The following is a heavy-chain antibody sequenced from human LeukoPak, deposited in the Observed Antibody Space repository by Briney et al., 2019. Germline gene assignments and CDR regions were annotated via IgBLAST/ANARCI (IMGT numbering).Heavy chain of an antibody. CDR1: GFTFRDSA. CDR3: ATARGYSSEYK. Sequence: GGSLRLSCAASGFTFRDSAMSWVRQTPGKGLEWVSSISTSGDGTVYADSVKGRVTISRDNSKNTLYLQMNSLRAEDTAVYYCATARGYSSEYKWGQGTLVTVSS. J-gene: IGHJ4*02. D-gene: IGHD6-19*01. CDR2: ISTSGDGT. V-gene: IGHV3-23*01.